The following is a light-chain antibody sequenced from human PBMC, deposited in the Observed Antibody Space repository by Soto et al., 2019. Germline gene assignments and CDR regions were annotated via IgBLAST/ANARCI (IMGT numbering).Light chain of an antibody. CDR1: SSNIGSNY. J-gene: IGLJ3*02. Sequence: QPVLTQPPSESGTPGQRVNISCSGSSSNIGSNYVYWYQQLPGTAPKLLIYRNNQRPSGVPDRFSGSKSGTSASLAISGLRSEDEDEYSCAAWADSLSGRVFGGGTKLTVL. CDR3: AAWADSLSGRV. CDR2: RNN. V-gene: IGLV1-47*01.